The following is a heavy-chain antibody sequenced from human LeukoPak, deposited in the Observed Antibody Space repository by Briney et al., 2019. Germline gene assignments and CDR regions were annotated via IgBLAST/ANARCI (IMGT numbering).Heavy chain of an antibody. V-gene: IGHV4-4*02. J-gene: IGHJ6*03. CDR2: IYHSGST. Sequence: TSETLSLTCAVSGGSISSSNWWSWVRQPPGKGLEWIGEIYHSGSTNYNPSLKSRVTISVDKSKNQFSLKLSSVTAADTAVYYCARETAPVNLFYYHYYMDVWGKGTTVTVSS. D-gene: IGHD1-14*01. CDR1: GGSISSSNW. CDR3: ARETAPVNLFYYHYYMDV.